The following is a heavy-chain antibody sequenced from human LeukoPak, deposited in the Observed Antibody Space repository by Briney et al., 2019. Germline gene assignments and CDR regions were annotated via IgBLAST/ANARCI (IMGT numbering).Heavy chain of an antibody. D-gene: IGHD4-17*01. CDR2: IRSDGGDK. CDR3: ARDTVINEGF. J-gene: IGHJ4*02. V-gene: IGHV3-30*02. CDR1: GFTFSTFG. Sequence: PGGSLRLSCAASGFTFSTFGMHWVRQAPGKGLEWVAFIRSDGGDKYYADSVKGRFTLSRDNSKNTLYLQVNCLRAEDAAVYYCARDTVINEGFWGQGTLVTVSS.